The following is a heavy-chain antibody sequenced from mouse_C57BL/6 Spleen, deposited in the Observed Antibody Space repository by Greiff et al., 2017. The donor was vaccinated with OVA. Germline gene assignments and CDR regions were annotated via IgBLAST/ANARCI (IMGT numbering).Heavy chain of an antibody. CDR2: INPNYGTT. D-gene: IGHD2-3*01. Sequence: EVHLVESGPELVKPGASVKISCKASGYSFTDYNMNWVKQSNGKSLEWIGVINPNYGTTSYNQKFKGKATLTVDQSSSPAYMQLNSLTSEDSAVYYCARWLLHGYAMDYWGQGTSVTVAS. CDR1: GYSFTDYN. J-gene: IGHJ4*01. CDR3: ARWLLHGYAMDY. V-gene: IGHV1-39*01.